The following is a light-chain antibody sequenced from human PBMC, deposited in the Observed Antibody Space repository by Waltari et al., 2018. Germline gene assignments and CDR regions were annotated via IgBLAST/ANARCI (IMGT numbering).Light chain of an antibody. Sequence: SALSQPASVSASFGQSIPISCTGTSSAVVYSDSVSWYQHHPGKAPKFIIYDVSQRPSGVPNRFSGSKYGKRASLTISGLQPDDEAVYYCCAFAVGDTYVFGSGTNVTV. V-gene: IGLV2-23*02. CDR1: SSAVVYSDS. CDR3: CAFAVGDTYV. J-gene: IGLJ1*01. CDR2: DVS.